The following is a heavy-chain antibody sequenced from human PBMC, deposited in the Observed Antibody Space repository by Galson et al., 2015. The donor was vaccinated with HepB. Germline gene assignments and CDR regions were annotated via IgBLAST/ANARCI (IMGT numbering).Heavy chain of an antibody. J-gene: IGHJ4*02. V-gene: IGHV3-49*03. CDR1: GFTFGDYA. Sequence: SLRLSCAASGFTFGDYAMSWFRQAPGKGLEWVGFIRSKAYGGTTEYAASVKGRFTISRDDSKSIAYLQMNSLKTEDTAVYYCTRDAYCGGDCPRVWDYWGQGTLVTVSS. D-gene: IGHD2-21*01. CDR2: IRSKAYGGTT. CDR3: TRDAYCGGDCPRVWDY.